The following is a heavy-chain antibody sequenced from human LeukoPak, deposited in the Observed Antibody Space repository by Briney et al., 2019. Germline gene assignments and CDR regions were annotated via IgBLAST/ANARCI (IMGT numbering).Heavy chain of an antibody. V-gene: IGHV3-9*01. CDR1: GFTFDDYA. CDR2: ISWNSGSI. J-gene: IGHJ3*02. Sequence: GGSLRLSCAASGFTFDDYAMHWVRQAPGKGLEWVSGISWNSGSIGYADSVKGRFTISRDNAKNSLYLQMNSLRAEDTALYYCAKETLAVDGAFDIWGQGTMVTVSS. D-gene: IGHD6-19*01. CDR3: AKETLAVDGAFDI.